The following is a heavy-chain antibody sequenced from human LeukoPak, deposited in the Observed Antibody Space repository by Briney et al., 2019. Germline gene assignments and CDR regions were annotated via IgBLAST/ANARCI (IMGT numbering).Heavy chain of an antibody. V-gene: IGHV1-2*04. CDR2: INPNSGGT. CDR3: ARAGTVEMTPLDY. D-gene: IGHD5-24*01. Sequence: GASVKVSCKASGYTFTGYYMHWVRQAPGQGLEWMGWINPNSGGTNYAQKFQGWLTMTRDTSISTAYMELSRLRSDDTAVYYCARAGTVEMTPLDYWGQGTLVTVSS. J-gene: IGHJ4*02. CDR1: GYTFTGYY.